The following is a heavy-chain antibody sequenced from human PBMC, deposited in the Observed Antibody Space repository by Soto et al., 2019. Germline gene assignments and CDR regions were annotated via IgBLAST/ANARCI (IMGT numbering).Heavy chain of an antibody. CDR3: ARLGDYYDSSGYLFLDY. Sequence: SETLSLTCTVSGGSISSSSYYWGWIRQPPGKGLEWIGSIYYSGSTYYNPSLKSRVTISVDTSKNQFSLKLSSVTAADTAVYYCARLGDYYDSSGYLFLDYWGQRTLVTVSS. CDR2: IYYSGST. CDR1: GGSISSSSYY. J-gene: IGHJ4*02. V-gene: IGHV4-39*01. D-gene: IGHD3-22*01.